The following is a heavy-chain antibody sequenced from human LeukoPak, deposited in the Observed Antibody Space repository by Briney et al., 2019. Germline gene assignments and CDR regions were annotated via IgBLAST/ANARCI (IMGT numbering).Heavy chain of an antibody. J-gene: IGHJ4*02. CDR2: ISSSSSYI. CDR3: ARSALDNTRFYYVPFDY. V-gene: IGHV3-21*01. Sequence: PGGSLRLSCAASGFTFSSYSMNWVRQAPGKGLEWVSSISSSSSYIYYADSVKGRFTISRDNAKNSLYLQMNSLRAEDTAVYYCARSALDNTRFYYVPFDYWGLGALVTVSS. D-gene: IGHD3-22*01. CDR1: GFTFSSYS.